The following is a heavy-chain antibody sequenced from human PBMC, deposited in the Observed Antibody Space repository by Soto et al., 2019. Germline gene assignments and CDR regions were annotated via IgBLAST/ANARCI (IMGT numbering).Heavy chain of an antibody. CDR1: GYSFTSYW. J-gene: IGHJ6*02. D-gene: IGHD6-6*01. CDR2: IDPSDSYT. Sequence: GESLKISCKGSGYSFTSYWISWVRQMPGKGLEWMGRIDPSDSYTNYSPSFQGHVTISADKSISTAYLQWSSLKASDTAMYYCASSSSSYYYYYYGMDVWGQGTTVTVSS. V-gene: IGHV5-10-1*01. CDR3: ASSSSSYYYYYYGMDV.